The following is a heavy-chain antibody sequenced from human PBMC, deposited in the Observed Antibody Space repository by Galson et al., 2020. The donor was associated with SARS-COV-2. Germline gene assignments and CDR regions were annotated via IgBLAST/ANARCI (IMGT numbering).Heavy chain of an antibody. CDR1: GFTFSSYA. CDR3: ANLLRYCTNGVCSAKWFDP. D-gene: IGHD2-8*01. V-gene: IGHV3-23*01. J-gene: IGHJ5*02. Sequence: GGSLRLSCAASGFTFSSYAMSWVRQAPGKGLEWVSAISGSGGSTYYADSVKGRFTISRDNSKHTLYLQMNSLRAEDTAVYYCANLLRYCTNGVCSAKWFDPWCQGTLVTVAS. CDR2: ISGSGGST.